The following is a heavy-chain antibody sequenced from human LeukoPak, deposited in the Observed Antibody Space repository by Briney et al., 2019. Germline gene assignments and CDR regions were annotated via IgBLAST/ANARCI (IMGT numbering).Heavy chain of an antibody. J-gene: IGHJ4*02. D-gene: IGHD2-2*01. V-gene: IGHV3-30*19. CDR1: GFTFSSYG. CDR3: ARSYCSSTSCYFRGSGSYGY. Sequence: GGSLRLSCAASGFTFSSYGMHWVRQAPGKGLEWVAVIWYDGSNKYYADSVKGRFTISRDNSKNTLYLQMNSLRAEDTAVYYCARSYCSSTSCYFRGSGSYGYWGQGTLVTVSS. CDR2: IWYDGSNK.